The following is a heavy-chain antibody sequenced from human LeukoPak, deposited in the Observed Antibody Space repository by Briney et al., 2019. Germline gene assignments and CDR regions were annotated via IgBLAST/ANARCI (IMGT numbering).Heavy chain of an antibody. CDR2: INPNSGGT. J-gene: IGHJ4*02. Sequence: GASVKVSCKASGYTFTGYYMHWVRQAPGQGLEWMGWINPNSGGTNYAQKFQGRVTMTRDTSISTAYMELSRLRSDDTAVYYCARAGYSYGYYFDYWGQGTLVSVCS. D-gene: IGHD5-18*01. V-gene: IGHV1-2*02. CDR3: ARAGYSYGYYFDY. CDR1: GYTFTGYY.